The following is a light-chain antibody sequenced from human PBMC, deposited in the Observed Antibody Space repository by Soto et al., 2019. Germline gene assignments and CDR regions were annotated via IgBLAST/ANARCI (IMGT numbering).Light chain of an antibody. CDR1: QSIHTS. V-gene: IGKV3-11*01. Sequence: EIVLTQAPGTLSFSACARATRAFSSSQSIHTSLAWYQQKPGQPPRLVVYDSTLRANGVPDRFGGSRSGTEFTLTINNLEPEDFAVYYCQQRNVWPPITFGQGTRLEIK. J-gene: IGKJ5*01. CDR3: QQRNVWPPIT. CDR2: DST.